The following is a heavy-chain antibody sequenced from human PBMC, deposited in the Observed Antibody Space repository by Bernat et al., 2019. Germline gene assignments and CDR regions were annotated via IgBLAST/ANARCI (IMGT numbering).Heavy chain of an antibody. Sequence: QVQLVQSGAEVKKPGSSVKVSCKASGGTFSSYAISWVRQAPGQGLEWMGGIIPIFDTANYAQKFQGRVTITADESTSTAYMELSSLRSDDTAVYYCASIIVVVPAAPFDYWGQGTLVTVSS. CDR3: ASIIVVVPAAPFDY. CDR1: GGTFSSYA. D-gene: IGHD2-2*01. V-gene: IGHV1-69*01. CDR2: IIPIFDTA. J-gene: IGHJ4*02.